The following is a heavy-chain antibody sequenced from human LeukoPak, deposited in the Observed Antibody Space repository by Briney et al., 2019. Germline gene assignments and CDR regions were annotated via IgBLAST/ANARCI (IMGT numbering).Heavy chain of an antibody. Sequence: GASVKVSCKVSGYTLTELSMHWVRQAPGKGLEWMGGFDPEDGETIYAQKFQGRVTMTEDTSTDTAYMELSSLRSDDTAVYYCATWGDYEVPDYYYYMDVWGKGTTVTVSS. V-gene: IGHV1-24*01. D-gene: IGHD4-17*01. CDR3: ATWGDYEVPDYYYYMDV. J-gene: IGHJ6*03. CDR1: GYTLTELS. CDR2: FDPEDGET.